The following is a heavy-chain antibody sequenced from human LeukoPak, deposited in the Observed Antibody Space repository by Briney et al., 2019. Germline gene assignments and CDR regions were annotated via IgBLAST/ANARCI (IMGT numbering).Heavy chain of an antibody. CDR1: GVSFNDYY. D-gene: IGHD4-17*01. J-gene: IGHJ4*02. Sequence: PSETLSLIYAVSGVSFNDYYWSWVRQTPGKGLEWIGEINHSGYTNDSPSLKSRVTISIDTSRKQFSLNLRSVTVADTGIYYCTRMTTGHDYWGQRTLVTVSS. CDR2: INHSGYT. V-gene: IGHV4-34*01. CDR3: TRMTTGHDY.